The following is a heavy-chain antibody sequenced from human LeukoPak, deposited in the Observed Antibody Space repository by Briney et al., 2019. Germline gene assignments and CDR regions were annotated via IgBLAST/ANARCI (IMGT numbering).Heavy chain of an antibody. V-gene: IGHV1-8*01. J-gene: IGHJ5*02. CDR1: GYTFTSYD. CDR3: AREDSYYGSGSSRWFDP. Sequence: ASVKVSCKASGYTFTSYDINWVRQATGQGLEWMGWMNPNSGNTGYAQKFQGRVTMTRNTSISTAYMELSSLRSDDTAVYYCAREDSYYGSGSSRWFDPWGQGTLVTVSS. CDR2: MNPNSGNT. D-gene: IGHD3-10*01.